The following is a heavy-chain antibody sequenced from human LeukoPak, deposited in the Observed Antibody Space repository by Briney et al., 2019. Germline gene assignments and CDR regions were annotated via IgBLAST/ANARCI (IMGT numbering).Heavy chain of an antibody. CDR2: IYYSGST. CDR1: GGSISSYY. V-gene: IGHV4-59*01. Sequence: SETLSLTCTVSGGSISSYYWSWIRQPPGKGLEWIGYIYYSGSTNYNPSLKSRVTISVDTSKNQFSLKLSSVTAADTAVYYCVRGLPPLDPWGQGTLVTVSS. CDR3: VRGLPPLDP. J-gene: IGHJ5*02.